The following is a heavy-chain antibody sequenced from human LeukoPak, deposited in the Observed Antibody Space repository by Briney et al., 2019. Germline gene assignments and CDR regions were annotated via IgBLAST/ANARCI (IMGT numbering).Heavy chain of an antibody. CDR3: ARDLAYSRLDY. CDR2: INPDGNKK. J-gene: IGHJ4*02. CDR1: GFTFSNHN. Sequence: PGGSLRLSCEASGFTFSNHNMNWVRQAPGKGLEWVASINPDGNKKYSADSVKGRFTISRDNAENSLYLQMNSLRVEDTAFYYCARDLAYSRLDYWGQGMLVTVSS. D-gene: IGHD5-18*01. V-gene: IGHV3-7*01.